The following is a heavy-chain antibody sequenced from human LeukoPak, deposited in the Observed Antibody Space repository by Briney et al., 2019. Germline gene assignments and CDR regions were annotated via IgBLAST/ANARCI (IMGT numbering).Heavy chain of an antibody. V-gene: IGHV3-23*01. J-gene: IGHJ4*02. Sequence: GGSLRLSCAASGFTFSSYAMSWVRQAPGKVLEWVSAISGSGGSTYYADSVKGRFTISRDNSKNTLYLQMNSLRAEDTAVYYCAKDLAYSSSWYRFDYWGQGTLVTVSS. D-gene: IGHD6-13*01. CDR3: AKDLAYSSSWYRFDY. CDR2: ISGSGGST. CDR1: GFTFSSYA.